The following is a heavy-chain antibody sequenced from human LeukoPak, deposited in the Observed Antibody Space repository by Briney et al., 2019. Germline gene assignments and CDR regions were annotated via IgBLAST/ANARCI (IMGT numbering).Heavy chain of an antibody. Sequence: PSETLSLTCTVSGGSISSGGYYWSWIRQHPGKGLGWIRYIYYSGSTYYNPSLKSRVTISVDTSKNQFSLKLSSVTAADTAVYYCARLPQIYDSSGSPVDYWGQGTLVTVSS. V-gene: IGHV4-31*03. CDR2: IYYSGST. CDR3: ARLPQIYDSSGSPVDY. J-gene: IGHJ4*02. D-gene: IGHD3-22*01. CDR1: GGSISSGGYY.